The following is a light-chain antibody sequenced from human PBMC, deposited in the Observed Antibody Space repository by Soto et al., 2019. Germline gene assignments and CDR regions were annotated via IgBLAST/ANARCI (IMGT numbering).Light chain of an antibody. CDR1: SSDVGGYNY. J-gene: IGLJ1*01. CDR3: TSYTSSSTPFYV. Sequence: QSALAQPACVSGSPGESITISCTGTSSDVGGYNYVSWYQQHPGKAPKLMIYDVSNRPSGVSNRFSGSKSGNTASLTISGLQAEDEADYYCTSYTSSSTPFYVFGTGTKVTVL. V-gene: IGLV2-14*01. CDR2: DVS.